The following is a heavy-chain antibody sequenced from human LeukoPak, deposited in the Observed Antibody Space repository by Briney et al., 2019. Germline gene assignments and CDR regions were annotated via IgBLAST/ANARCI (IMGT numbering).Heavy chain of an antibody. V-gene: IGHV1-69*05. Sequence: GASVTVSCKASGGTFISYAISWVRQAPGQGLEWMGGIIPIFGTANYAQKFQGRVTITTDESTSTAYMELSSPRSEDTAVYYCARDATRFGELGGSWFDRWGQGTLVTVSS. CDR1: GGTFISYA. J-gene: IGHJ5*02. CDR2: IIPIFGTA. D-gene: IGHD3-10*01. CDR3: ARDATRFGELGGSWFDR.